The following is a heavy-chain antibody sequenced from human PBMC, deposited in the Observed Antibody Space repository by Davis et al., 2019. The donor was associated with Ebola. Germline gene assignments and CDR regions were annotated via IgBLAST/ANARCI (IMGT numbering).Heavy chain of an antibody. J-gene: IGHJ4*02. V-gene: IGHV3-48*02. CDR3: AREGYGSGNYPIDY. CDR2: ISSRSTNM. CDR1: GFTFSSYF. Sequence: GESLKISCAASGFTFSSYFMNWVRQAPGKGLQWVSDISSRSTNMRYADSVKGRFTISRDNAKNSLYLQMNSLRDEDTAVYYCAREGYGSGNYPIDYWGQGTLVTVSS. D-gene: IGHD3-10*01.